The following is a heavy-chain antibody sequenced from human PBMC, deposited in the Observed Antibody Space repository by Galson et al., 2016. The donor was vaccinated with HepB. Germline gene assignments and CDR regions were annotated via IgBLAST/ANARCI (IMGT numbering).Heavy chain of an antibody. CDR3: ARDDHYGVYFDH. CDR1: GFTFSNYG. CDR2: IWFGGRNK. V-gene: IGHV3-33*01. J-gene: IGHJ4*02. Sequence: SLRLSCAGSGFTFSNYGMHWVRQAPGKGPEWVSNIWFGGRNKYYGDSVKGRFTISRDNSKNTLYLQMNSLRAGDTAVYYCARDDHYGVYFDHWGQGTLVTVSS. D-gene: IGHD3-16*01.